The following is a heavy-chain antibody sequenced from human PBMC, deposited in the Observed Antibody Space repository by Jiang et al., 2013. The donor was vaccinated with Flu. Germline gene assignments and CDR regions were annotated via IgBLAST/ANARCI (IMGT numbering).Heavy chain of an antibody. J-gene: IGHJ4*02. CDR3: AREGEYGSGSYYDY. D-gene: IGHD3-10*01. CDR1: GYSISSGYY. CDR2: IYHSGST. V-gene: IGHV4-38-2*02. Sequence: KPSETLSLTCTVSGYSISSGYYWGWIRQPPGKGLEWIGSIYHSGSTYYNPSLKSRVTISVDTSKNQFSLKLSSVTAADTAVYYCAREGEYGSGSYYDYWGQGTLVTVSS.